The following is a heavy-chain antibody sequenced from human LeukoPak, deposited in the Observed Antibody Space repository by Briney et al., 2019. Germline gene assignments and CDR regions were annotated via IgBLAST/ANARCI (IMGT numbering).Heavy chain of an antibody. V-gene: IGHV4-59*01. J-gene: IGHJ3*02. CDR3: ARDVVFGAFDI. D-gene: IGHD3-16*01. CDR2: IYYSGST. CDR1: GGSISSYY. Sequence: SETLSLTCTVSGGSISSYYWSWIRQPPGKGLEWIGYIYYSGSTNYNPSLKSRVTISVDTSKNQFSLKLSSVTAADTAVYYCARDVVFGAFDIWGQGTMVTVSS.